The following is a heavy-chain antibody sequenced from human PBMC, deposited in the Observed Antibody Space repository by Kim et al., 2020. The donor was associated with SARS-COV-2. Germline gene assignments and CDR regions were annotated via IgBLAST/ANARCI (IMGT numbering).Heavy chain of an antibody. J-gene: IGHJ3*02. V-gene: IGHV3-73*01. CDR3: TRTPATTLAFWDAFDI. CDR1: GFTFSGSP. D-gene: IGHD1-1*01. CDR2: IRSKANSYAT. Sequence: GGSLRLSCAASGFTFSGSPLHWVRQASGKGLEWVGRIRSKANSYATGYAASVKGRFTISRDDSKNTAYLEMSGLKTEDTALYYCTRTPATTLAFWDAFDIWGQGTMVTVSS.